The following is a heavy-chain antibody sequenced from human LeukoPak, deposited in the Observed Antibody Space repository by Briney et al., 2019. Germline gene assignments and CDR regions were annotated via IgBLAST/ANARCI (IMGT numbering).Heavy chain of an antibody. CDR3: AKAAYDSNGFTANHDY. Sequence: GGSLRLSCAASGFIASSNYMSWVRQAPGQGLEWVSVLYSDGSTYYADSVKGRFTISRDNSKNTLYLQMNNLRAEDTAVYYCAKAAYDSNGFTANHDYWGQGTLVTVSS. D-gene: IGHD3-22*01. J-gene: IGHJ4*02. V-gene: IGHV3-53*01. CDR2: LYSDGST. CDR1: GFIASSNY.